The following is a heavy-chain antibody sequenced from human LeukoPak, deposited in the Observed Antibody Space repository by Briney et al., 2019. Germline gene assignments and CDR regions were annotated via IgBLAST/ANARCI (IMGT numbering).Heavy chain of an antibody. CDR2: ISGSGGST. D-gene: IGHD1-7*01. CDR1: GFTFSSYA. V-gene: IGHV3-23*01. J-gene: IGHJ5*02. CDR3: AKLQSNWNYASPLYNWFGP. Sequence: GGSLRLSCAASGFTFSSYAMSWVRQAPGKGLEWVSAISGSGGSTYYADSVKGRFTISRDNSKNTLYLQMNSLRAEDTAVYYCAKLQSNWNYASPLYNWFGPWGQGTLVTVSS.